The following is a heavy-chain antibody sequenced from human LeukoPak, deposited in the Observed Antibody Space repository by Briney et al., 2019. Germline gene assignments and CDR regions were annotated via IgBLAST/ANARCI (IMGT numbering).Heavy chain of an antibody. D-gene: IGHD6-13*01. Sequence: PSETLSLTCAVYVGSFSGYYWSWIRQPPGKGLEWSGEINHSGSTNYNPSLKSRVTISVDTSKNQFSLKLSSVTAADTAVYYCARGGAAAGRNYYYMDVWGKGTTVTVSS. CDR3: ARGGAAAGRNYYYMDV. CDR1: VGSFSGYY. V-gene: IGHV4-34*01. CDR2: INHSGST. J-gene: IGHJ6*03.